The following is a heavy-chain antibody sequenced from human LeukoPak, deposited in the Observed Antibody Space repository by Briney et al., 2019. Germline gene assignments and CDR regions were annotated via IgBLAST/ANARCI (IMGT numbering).Heavy chain of an antibody. J-gene: IGHJ6*02. CDR2: ISTSSSTI. Sequence: GGSLRLSCAASGITFRSYSMNWVRQAPGKGLEWVSYISTSSSTIYYADSVKGRFTISRDNAKNSLYLQMNSLRDEDTAVYYCARGDCSTTSCHYGMDVWGQGTTVTVSS. CDR1: GITFRSYS. D-gene: IGHD2-2*01. V-gene: IGHV3-48*02. CDR3: ARGDCSTTSCHYGMDV.